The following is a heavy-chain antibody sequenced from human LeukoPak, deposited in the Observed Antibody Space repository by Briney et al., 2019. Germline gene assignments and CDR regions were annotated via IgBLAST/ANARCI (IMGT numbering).Heavy chain of an antibody. Sequence: TGGSLRLSCAASGFTFSSYGMHWVRQAPGKGLEWVAVISYDGSNKYYADSVKGRFTISRDNSKNTLYLQMNSLRAEDTAVYYCAKGTVVSYYYYMDVWGKGTTVTVSS. CDR2: ISYDGSNK. CDR1: GFTFSSYG. D-gene: IGHD2-21*01. CDR3: AKGTVVSYYYYMDV. J-gene: IGHJ6*03. V-gene: IGHV3-30*18.